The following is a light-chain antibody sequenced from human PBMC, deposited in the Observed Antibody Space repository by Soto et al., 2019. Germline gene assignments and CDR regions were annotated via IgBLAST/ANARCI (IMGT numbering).Light chain of an antibody. CDR1: QSVSSSY. CDR2: GAS. J-gene: IGKJ2*01. CDR3: QQYCSSPLYT. Sequence: EIVLTQSPGTLSLSPGERATLSCRASQSVSSSYLAWYQQKPGQAPRLLIYGASSRATGIPDRFSGSGSGTDFTLTISRLEPEDCAVYYCQQYCSSPLYTFGQGTKLESK. V-gene: IGKV3-20*01.